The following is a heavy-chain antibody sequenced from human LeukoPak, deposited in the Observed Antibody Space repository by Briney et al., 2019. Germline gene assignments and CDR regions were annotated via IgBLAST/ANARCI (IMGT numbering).Heavy chain of an antibody. CDR3: ARGDYYSTPFDY. D-gene: IGHD3-10*01. CDR1: GGSISSFS. Sequence: PSETLSLTCTVSGGSISSFSWSWIRQPPGKGLEWVGYIHCSGSTNHNPSLKSRVTISVDTSKNQFSLKLNSVTAADTAVYYCARGDYYSTPFDYWGQGTLVTVSS. CDR2: IHCSGST. V-gene: IGHV4-59*01. J-gene: IGHJ4*02.